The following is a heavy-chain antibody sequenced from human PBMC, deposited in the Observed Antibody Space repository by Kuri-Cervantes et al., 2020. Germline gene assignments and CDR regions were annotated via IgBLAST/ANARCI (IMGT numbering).Heavy chain of an antibody. J-gene: IGHJ6*03. D-gene: IGHD3-10*01. Sequence: GESLKISCAASASIFSTSAMHWVRQAPGKGLEWVSYIWHDGSHQYYADSVKGRFTVSRDNSKNTLYLQMNSLRAEDTAVYYCAKDRAGYYYYMDVWGKGTTVTVSS. V-gene: IGHV3-30*02. CDR1: ASIFSTSA. CDR3: AKDRAGYYYYMDV. CDR2: IWHDGSHQ.